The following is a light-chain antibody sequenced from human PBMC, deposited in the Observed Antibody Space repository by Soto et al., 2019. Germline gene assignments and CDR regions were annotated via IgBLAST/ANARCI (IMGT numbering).Light chain of an antibody. J-gene: IGLJ2*01. CDR1: SSNIGSNY. CDR2: KNN. Sequence: QAVVTQPPSASETPGQRVTISCSGSSSNIGSNYVYWYQQLPGTAPKLLIYKNNQRPSGVPDRFSGSKSGTSASLAISGLRSEDEADYYCAAWDDSLSGHVVFGGGTQLTV. CDR3: AAWDDSLSGHVV. V-gene: IGLV1-47*01.